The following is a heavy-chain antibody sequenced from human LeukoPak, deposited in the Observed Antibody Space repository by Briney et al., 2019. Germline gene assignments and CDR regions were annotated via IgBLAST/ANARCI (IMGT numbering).Heavy chain of an antibody. CDR3: ASQATVTGRY. Sequence: GGSLRLSCAASGLTFSSHWMHWVRQAPGKGLVWVSSIKSDGSSTSYADSVKGRFTISRDNAKNTLYLQMNSLRAEDTAAYYCASQATVTGRYWGQGTLVTVSS. CDR2: IKSDGSST. V-gene: IGHV3-74*01. D-gene: IGHD4-11*01. CDR1: GLTFSSHW. J-gene: IGHJ4*02.